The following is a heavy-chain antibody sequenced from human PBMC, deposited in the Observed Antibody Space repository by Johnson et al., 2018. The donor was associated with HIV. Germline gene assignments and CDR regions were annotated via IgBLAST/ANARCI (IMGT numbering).Heavy chain of an antibody. V-gene: IGHV3-66*01. D-gene: IGHD5-18*01. CDR1: GFTVSSNY. J-gene: IGHJ3*02. CDR3: ARDGGIQLWSAFDI. CDR2: IYSGGRT. Sequence: MLLVESGGGLVQPGGSLRLSCAASGFTVSSNYMSWVRQAPGKGLEWVSVIYSGGRTYFADSVKGRFTISRDNSKNTLYLQMNSLRAEDTAVYYCARDGGIQLWSAFDIWGQGTMVTVSS.